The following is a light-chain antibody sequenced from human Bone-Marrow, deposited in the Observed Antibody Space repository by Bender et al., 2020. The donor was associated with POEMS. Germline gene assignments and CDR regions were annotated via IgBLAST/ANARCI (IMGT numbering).Light chain of an antibody. V-gene: IGLV2-23*02. Sequence: QSALTQPAFVSGSPGQSITISCTGTSSDVGSYDLVSWYQQHPGKVPKLMIYEVSKRPSGVSNRFSGSKSGNTASLTISGLQAEDEADYYCCAYAGINTFYVFGTGTKVTVL. J-gene: IGLJ1*01. CDR1: SSDVGSYDL. CDR3: CAYAGINTFYV. CDR2: EVS.